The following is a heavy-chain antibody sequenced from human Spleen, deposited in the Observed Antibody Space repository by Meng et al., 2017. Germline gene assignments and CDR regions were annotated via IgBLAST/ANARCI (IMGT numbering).Heavy chain of an antibody. V-gene: IGHV1-2*06. CDR3: ARDEDIAAAGKLFGNT. Sequence: ASVKVSCKHSGYNFPDYYIHWVRRAPGQGLEWMGRINPKSGDTHYAQKFQARDTMTGDTSFSTAYMELSGLRSDDTAVDYCARDEDIAAAGKLFGNTWGQGTLVTVSS. CDR2: INPKSGDT. D-gene: IGHD6-25*01. J-gene: IGHJ5*02. CDR1: GYNFPDYY.